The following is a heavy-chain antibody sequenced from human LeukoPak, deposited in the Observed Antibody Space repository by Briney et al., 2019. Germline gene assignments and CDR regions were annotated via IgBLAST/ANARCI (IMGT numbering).Heavy chain of an antibody. J-gene: IGHJ5*02. CDR2: IKQDGTEK. V-gene: IGHV3-7*01. Sequence: PGGSLRLSCAASGFSFTTYWMGWVRQAPGKGLEWVANIKQDGTEKYYVDSVMGRFTISRDNAKNSLYLQMNSLRAEDTAVYYCARGGNEVVVDNWFDPWGQGTLVTVSS. D-gene: IGHD3-22*01. CDR1: GFSFTTYW. CDR3: ARGGNEVVVDNWFDP.